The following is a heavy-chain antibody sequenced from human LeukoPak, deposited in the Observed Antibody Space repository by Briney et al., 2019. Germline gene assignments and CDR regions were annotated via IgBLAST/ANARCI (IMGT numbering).Heavy chain of an antibody. CDR1: GVSISSYY. J-gene: IGHJ4*02. CDR2: IYYSGST. V-gene: IGHV4-59*08. CDR3: ARWGIVGATGSFDY. D-gene: IGHD1-26*01. Sequence: SETLSLTCTVSGVSISSYYWSWIRQPPGKELEWIGYIYYSGSTNYNPSLKSRVTISVDTSKNQFSLRLSSVTAADTAVYYCARWGIVGATGSFDYWGQGTLVTVSS.